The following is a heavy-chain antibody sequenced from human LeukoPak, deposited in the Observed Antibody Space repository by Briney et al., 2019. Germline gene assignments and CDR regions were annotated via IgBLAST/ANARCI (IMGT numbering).Heavy chain of an antibody. J-gene: IGHJ6*02. CDR3: AKAWEHYGMDV. CDR1: GFTFDDYA. CDR2: ISWNSGSI. V-gene: IGHV3-9*01. Sequence: GRSLRLSCAASGFTFDDYAMHWVRQAPGKGLEWVSGISWNSGSIGYADSVKGRFTISRDNAKNSLYLQMNSQRAEDTALYYCAKAWEHYGMDVWGQGTTVTVSS. D-gene: IGHD1-26*01.